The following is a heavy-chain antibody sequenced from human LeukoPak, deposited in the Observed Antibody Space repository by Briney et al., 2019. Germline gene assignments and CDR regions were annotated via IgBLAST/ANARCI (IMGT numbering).Heavy chain of an antibody. CDR3: AKQEGALIENWCFDH. CDR1: GFTFSDFA. J-gene: IGHJ4*02. D-gene: IGHD1-26*01. Sequence: PGGSLRLSCAASGFTFSDFAMSWVRLAPGKGLEWVSSIEKKAGGAYYADSVKGRFTVSRDNSKNTLYLQMSSLRVEDTALYYCAKQEGALIENWCFDHWGLGTLVTVSS. V-gene: IGHV3-23*01. CDR2: IEKKAGGA.